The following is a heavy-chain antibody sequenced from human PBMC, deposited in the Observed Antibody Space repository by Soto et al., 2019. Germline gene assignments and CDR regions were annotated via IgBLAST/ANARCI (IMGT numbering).Heavy chain of an antibody. V-gene: IGHV1-46*01. Sequence: GASVKVSCKTSGDSFSNYYLHWVRQAPGQGLEWMGIVDPKGGRTYYAQKFEGRVTMTSDASTSTVYMELSSLRSEDTAVYYCARGVVTLGAFDIWGQGTMVTVSS. CDR1: GDSFSNYY. D-gene: IGHD2-21*02. CDR3: ARGVVTLGAFDI. J-gene: IGHJ3*02. CDR2: VDPKGGRT.